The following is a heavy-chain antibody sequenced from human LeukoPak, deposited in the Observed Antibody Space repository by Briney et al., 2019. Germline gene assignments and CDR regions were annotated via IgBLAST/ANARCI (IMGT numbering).Heavy chain of an antibody. CDR3: ARVSTIFGVAKGAFDY. Sequence: PSETLSLTCTVSGGSISSSYWSWIRQPPGKGLEWIGYIYYSGSTNYNPSLKSRVTIPVDTSKNQFSLKLSSVTAADTAVYYCARVSTIFGVAKGAFDYWGQGTLVTVSS. J-gene: IGHJ4*02. CDR2: IYYSGST. V-gene: IGHV4-59*01. CDR1: GGSISSSY. D-gene: IGHD3-3*01.